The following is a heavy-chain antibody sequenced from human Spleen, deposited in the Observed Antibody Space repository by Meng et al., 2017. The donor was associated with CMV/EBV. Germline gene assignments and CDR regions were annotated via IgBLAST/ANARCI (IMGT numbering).Heavy chain of an antibody. J-gene: IGHJ4*02. CDR3: AKVDSGSWYRGFFDY. CDR1: GFTFDDYA. V-gene: IGHV3-9*01. Sequence: GGSLRLSCAASGFTFDDYAMHWVRQAPGKGLEWVSGISWNGGGVGYADSVKGRFTISRDNSKNTLYLQMNSLRAEDTAVYYCAKVDSGSWYRGFFDYWGQGTLVTVSS. CDR2: ISWNGGGV. D-gene: IGHD6-13*01.